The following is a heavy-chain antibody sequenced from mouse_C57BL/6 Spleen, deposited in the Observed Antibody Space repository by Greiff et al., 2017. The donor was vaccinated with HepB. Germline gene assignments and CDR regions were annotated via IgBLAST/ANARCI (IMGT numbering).Heavy chain of an antibody. Sequence: EVQRVESGGGLVQPGGSLSLSCAASGFTFTDYYMSWVRQPPGKALEWLGFIRNKANGYTTEYSASVKGRFTISRDNSQRILYLQMNALRAEDSATYYGARLDSSGDFDYGGQGTTLTVSS. J-gene: IGHJ2*01. D-gene: IGHD3-2*02. CDR3: ARLDSSGDFDY. V-gene: IGHV7-3*01. CDR2: IRNKANGYTT. CDR1: GFTFTDYY.